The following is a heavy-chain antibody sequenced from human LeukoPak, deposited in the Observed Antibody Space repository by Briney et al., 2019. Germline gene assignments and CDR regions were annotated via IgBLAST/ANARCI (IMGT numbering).Heavy chain of an antibody. CDR1: GFSVNNNY. V-gene: IGHV3-21*01. D-gene: IGHD3-3*01. J-gene: IGHJ3*02. CDR2: ISSSSSYI. Sequence: GGSLRLSCAASGFSVNNNYMNWVRQAPGKGLEWVSSISSSSSYIYYADSVKGRFTISRDNAKNSLYLQMNSLRAEDTAVYYCARVGDTDTMGLEAFDIWGQGTMVTVSS. CDR3: ARVGDTDTMGLEAFDI.